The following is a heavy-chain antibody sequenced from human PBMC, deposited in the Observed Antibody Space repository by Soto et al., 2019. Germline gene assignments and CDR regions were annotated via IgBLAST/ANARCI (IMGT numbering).Heavy chain of an antibody. Sequence: EVQLLESGGGLVQPGGSLRLSCVGSGFFFSSYTMTWVRQAPGKGLEWVSSFSATSENTYYADSVRGRFTISRDNSKNSLCLQMNSLTAEDTAMYYCAKARDQPWVRLPFDYWGQGILVIVSS. J-gene: IGHJ4*02. V-gene: IGHV3-23*01. CDR1: GFFFSSYT. D-gene: IGHD2-2*01. CDR3: AKARDQPWVRLPFDY. CDR2: FSATSENT.